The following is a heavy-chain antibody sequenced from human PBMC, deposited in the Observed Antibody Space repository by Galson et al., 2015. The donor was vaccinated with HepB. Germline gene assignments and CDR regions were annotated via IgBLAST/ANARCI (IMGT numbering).Heavy chain of an antibody. D-gene: IGHD5-18*01. J-gene: IGHJ5*01. Sequence: SLRLSCAASGFTVSGSYMNWVRQAPGKGLEWVPVIYSGGSTYYADSVKGRFTVSKDNSNNMLYLQMNSLRAEDAGLYFCAKGYGLFDSWGQGILVTVSS. V-gene: IGHV3-53*01. CDR3: AKGYGLFDS. CDR2: IYSGGST. CDR1: GFTVSGSY.